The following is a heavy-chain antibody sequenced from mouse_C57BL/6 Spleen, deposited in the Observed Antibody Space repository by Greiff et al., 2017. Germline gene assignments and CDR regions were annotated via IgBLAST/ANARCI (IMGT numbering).Heavy chain of an antibody. V-gene: IGHV7-3*01. Sequence: EVHLVESGGGLVQPGGSLSLSCAASGFTFTDYYMSWVRQPPGKALEWMGFIRNKANGYTTEYSASVKGRFTISRDNSQSILYRQMNALRAEDSATYYCARYIRAYFDYWGQGTTLTVSS. J-gene: IGHJ2*01. D-gene: IGHD3-3*01. CDR1: GFTFTDYY. CDR3: ARYIRAYFDY. CDR2: IRNKANGYTT.